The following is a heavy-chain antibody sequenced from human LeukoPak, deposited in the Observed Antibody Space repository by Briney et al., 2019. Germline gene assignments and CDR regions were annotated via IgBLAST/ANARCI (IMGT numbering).Heavy chain of an antibody. CDR1: GYTFTGYY. V-gene: IGHV1-2*02. CDR2: INPNSGGT. CDR3: ARDYSGYDNYYYYYRIDV. Sequence: ASVTVSFKASGYTFTGYYMHWVRQAPGQGLEWMGWINPNSGGTNYAQKFQGRVTMTRDTSISTAYMELSRLRSDDTAVYYCARDYSGYDNYYYYYRIDVWGQGTTLTVFS. J-gene: IGHJ6*02. D-gene: IGHD5-12*01.